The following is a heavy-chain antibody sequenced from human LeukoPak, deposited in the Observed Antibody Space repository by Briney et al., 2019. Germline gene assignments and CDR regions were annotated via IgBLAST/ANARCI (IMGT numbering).Heavy chain of an antibody. CDR3: ARQVVAVAGIGYFDY. CDR1: GGSIRSSSYY. V-gene: IGHV4-39*01. CDR2: IYYSEPT. J-gene: IGHJ4*02. Sequence: TSETLSLTCTVSGGSIRSSSYYWGWIRQPPGKGLEWIGRIYYSEPTYYNASLKSRGTISVDTSKNQFYLKLNSVTAADTAVYFCARQVVAVAGIGYFDYWGQGTLVTVS. D-gene: IGHD6-19*01.